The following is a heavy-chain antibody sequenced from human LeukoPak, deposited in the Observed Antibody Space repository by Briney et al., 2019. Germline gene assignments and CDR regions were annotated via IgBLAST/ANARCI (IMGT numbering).Heavy chain of an antibody. CDR2: IYYSGST. V-gene: IGHV4-34*09. CDR1: GGSFSGYY. J-gene: IGHJ4*02. CDR3: ARGDYYDSSGYYYGFDY. Sequence: PSETLSLTCAVYGGSFSGYYWSWIRQPPGKGLEWIGYIYYSGSTYYNPSLKSRVTISVDTSKNQFSLKLSSVTAADTAVYYCARGDYYDSSGYYYGFDYWGQGTLVTVSS. D-gene: IGHD3-22*01.